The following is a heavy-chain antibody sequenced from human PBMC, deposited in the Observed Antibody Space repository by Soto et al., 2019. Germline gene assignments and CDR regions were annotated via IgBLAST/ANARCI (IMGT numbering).Heavy chain of an antibody. V-gene: IGHV2-70*04. Sequence: DSRPTLVTPTQTLTLTCTFSGFSLSTSGMRVSSIRQPPGNALEWLARIEWDDDKFYSTSLKSRLTISKDTSKNQVVLTMTNMDPVDTATYYCARSQVVYGSGSYGAFDIWGQGTMVTVAS. D-gene: IGHD3-10*01. J-gene: IGHJ3*02. CDR1: GFSLSTSGMR. CDR3: ARSQVVYGSGSYGAFDI. CDR2: IEWDDDK.